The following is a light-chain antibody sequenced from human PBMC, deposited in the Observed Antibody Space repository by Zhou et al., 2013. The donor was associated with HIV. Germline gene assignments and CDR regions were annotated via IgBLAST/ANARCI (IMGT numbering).Light chain of an antibody. CDR1: QFVSSRY. CDR3: QQYASSPRT. J-gene: IGKJ1*01. Sequence: DIVLTQSPGTLSLSPGERATLSCRASQFVSSRYLAWYQQKPGQAPRLLIYGASSRAPGIPDRFSGSGSGTDFTLTISRLEPEDFAVYSCQQYASSPRTFGRRDQGGNQT. V-gene: IGKV3-20*01. CDR2: GAS.